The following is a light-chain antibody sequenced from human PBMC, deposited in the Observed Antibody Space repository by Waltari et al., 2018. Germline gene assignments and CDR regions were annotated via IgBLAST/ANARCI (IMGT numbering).Light chain of an antibody. CDR1: QSVSTS. CDR3: QQRSTWPPIT. J-gene: IGKJ5*01. CDR2: DAS. V-gene: IGKV3-11*01. Sequence: EIVLTQSPATLSLSPGERATLSCRASQSVSTSLSWYQQKPGQAPRLLIYDASNRATGIPARFSGSGSWTDFTLSISSLEPEDFAVYYCQQRSTWPPITFGQGTRLEIK.